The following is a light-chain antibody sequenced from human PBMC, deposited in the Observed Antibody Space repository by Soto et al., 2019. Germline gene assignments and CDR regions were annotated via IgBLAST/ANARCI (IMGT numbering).Light chain of an antibody. CDR3: YSYTSSSPYV. V-gene: IGLV2-14*01. CDR2: DVS. CDR1: GSDVGAYNY. Sequence: QSVLTQPASVSGSPGQSITISCSGTGSDVGAYNYVSWYQQHPAKAPKLMIYDVSNRPSGVSDRFSGSKSGNTASLTISGLQAEDEADYYCYSYTSSSPYVFRSGTKVTVL. J-gene: IGLJ1*01.